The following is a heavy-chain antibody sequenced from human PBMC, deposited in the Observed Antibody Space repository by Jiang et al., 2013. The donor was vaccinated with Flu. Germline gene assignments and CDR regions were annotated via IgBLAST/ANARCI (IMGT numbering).Heavy chain of an antibody. Sequence: SVKVSCRASGYKFDDYGISWVRQAPGQGFEWMGWISPYIGNTNYAQTFRGRVTLTTDTSTNTAYMELRSLRSDDTAVYFCVRDDLTGYYHLFHSWGQGTPVTVSS. D-gene: IGHD3-9*01. J-gene: IGHJ4*02. CDR3: VRDDLTGYYHLFHS. V-gene: IGHV1-18*01. CDR2: ISPYIGNT. CDR1: GYKFDDYG.